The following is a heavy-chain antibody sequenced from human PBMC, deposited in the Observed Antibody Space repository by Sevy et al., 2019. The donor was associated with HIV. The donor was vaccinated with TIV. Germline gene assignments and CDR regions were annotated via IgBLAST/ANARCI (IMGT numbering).Heavy chain of an antibody. D-gene: IGHD6-19*01. CDR1: GFTFSSYS. V-gene: IGHV3-21*01. Sequence: GGSLRLSCAASGFTFSSYSMNWVRQAPGKGLEWVSSISSSSSYIYYADSMKNRFTSSRDNAKNSLYLQMNGLRAEDTAVYDCARGVGIAVAGTGNYWGQGTLVTVSS. J-gene: IGHJ4*02. CDR3: ARGVGIAVAGTGNY. CDR2: ISSSSSYI.